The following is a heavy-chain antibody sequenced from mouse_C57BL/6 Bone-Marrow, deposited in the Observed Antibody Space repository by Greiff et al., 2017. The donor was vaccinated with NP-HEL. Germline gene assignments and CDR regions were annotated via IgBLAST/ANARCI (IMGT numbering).Heavy chain of an antibody. J-gene: IGHJ4*01. CDR1: GYTFTSYW. CDR2: IYPGSGST. Sequence: QVQLQQPGAELVKPGASVKMSCKASGYTFTSYWITWVKQRPGQGLEWIGDIYPGSGSTNYNEKFKSKATLTVDTSSSSLTSEDSAVYYCAREGCYAMDYWGQGTSVTVSS. V-gene: IGHV1-55*01. CDR3: AREGCYAMDY.